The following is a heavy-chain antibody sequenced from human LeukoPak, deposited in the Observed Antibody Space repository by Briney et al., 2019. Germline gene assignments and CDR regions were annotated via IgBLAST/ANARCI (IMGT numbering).Heavy chain of an antibody. J-gene: IGHJ3*02. CDR3: ARDISSGYYDAFDI. D-gene: IGHD3-22*01. CDR2: IYSGGST. Sequence: PGASLRPSCAASGFTVSSNYMSWVRQAPGKGLEWVSIIYSGGSTYYADSVKGRFTISRDNSKNTLYLQMNSLRAEDTAVYYCARDISSGYYDAFDIWGQGTMVTVSS. CDR1: GFTVSSNY. V-gene: IGHV3-66*01.